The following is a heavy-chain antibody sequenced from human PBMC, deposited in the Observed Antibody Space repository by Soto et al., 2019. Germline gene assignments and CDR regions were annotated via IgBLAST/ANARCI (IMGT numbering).Heavy chain of an antibody. CDR1: DGSFSGYI. CDR2: INHTGSS. Sequence: SETMSLICAISDGSFSGYIYPWILKTPGKGLQWIGQINHTGSSIYNPSLKNRVTISTMSNNKFSLELSSVTAADTAVYYCTRGLFSGSSYSGSWYYFDSWGQGTMVTVYS. D-gene: IGHD1-26*01. V-gene: IGHV4-34*01. J-gene: IGHJ4*02. CDR3: TRGLFSGSSYSGSWYYFDS.